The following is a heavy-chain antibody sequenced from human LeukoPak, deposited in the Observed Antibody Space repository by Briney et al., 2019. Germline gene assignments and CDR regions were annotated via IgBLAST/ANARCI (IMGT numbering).Heavy chain of an antibody. CDR3: ARSDTTGYWYDY. D-gene: IGHD3-22*01. V-gene: IGHV4-59*08. J-gene: IGHJ4*02. CDR2: IYYTGST. Sequence: PSETLSLTCIVSGGSISNYYWNWIRQPPGKALEWIGHIYYTGSTNYNPSLKSRVTISLDTSNNQLSLKLSSVTAADTALYYCARSDTTGYWYDYWGQGTLVTVSS. CDR1: GGSISNYY.